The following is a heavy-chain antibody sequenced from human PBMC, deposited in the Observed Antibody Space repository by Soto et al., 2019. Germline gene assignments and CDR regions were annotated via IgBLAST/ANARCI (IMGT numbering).Heavy chain of an antibody. V-gene: IGHV4-31*01. CDR3: AKKNGVVTGGGAFEI. Sequence: QVQLQESGPGLVKPSQTLSITCTVTGGSITSGVSYWSWIRHHPGKGLEWIGYIFHSGETYYNPSLNALITISVDTSKIQFSLSLSSVTAADTAVYYCAKKNGVVTGGGAFEIWCRGTMGTFSS. J-gene: IGHJ3*02. CDR1: GGSITSGVSY. D-gene: IGHD2-21*02. CDR2: IFHSGET.